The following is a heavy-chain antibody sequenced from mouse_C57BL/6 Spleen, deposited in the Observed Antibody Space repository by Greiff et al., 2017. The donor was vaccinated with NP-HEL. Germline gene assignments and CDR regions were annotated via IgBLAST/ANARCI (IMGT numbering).Heavy chain of an antibody. J-gene: IGHJ2*01. Sequence: EVMLVESGGGLVKPGGSLKLSCAASGFTFSSYAMSWVRQTPEKRLEWVATISDGGSYTYYPDNVKGRFTISRDNAKNNLYLQMSQLKSEDTAMYDCARDGDSSGLFDYWGQGTTLTVSS. CDR3: ARDGDSSGLFDY. CDR2: ISDGGSYT. V-gene: IGHV5-4*01. CDR1: GFTFSSYA. D-gene: IGHD3-2*02.